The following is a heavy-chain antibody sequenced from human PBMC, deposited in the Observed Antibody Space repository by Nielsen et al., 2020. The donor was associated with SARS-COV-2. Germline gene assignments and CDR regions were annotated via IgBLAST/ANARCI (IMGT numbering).Heavy chain of an antibody. V-gene: IGHV3-9*01. CDR2: ISWNSGSI. D-gene: IGHD6-13*01. J-gene: IGHJ4*02. Sequence: GGSLRLSCAASGFTFDDYAMHWVRQAPGKGLAWVSGISWNSGSIGYADSVKGRFTISRDNAKNSLYLQMNSLRAEDTALYYCAKDAGGSSSWYILSGYFDYWGQGTLVTVSS. CDR1: GFTFDDYA. CDR3: AKDAGGSSSWYILSGYFDY.